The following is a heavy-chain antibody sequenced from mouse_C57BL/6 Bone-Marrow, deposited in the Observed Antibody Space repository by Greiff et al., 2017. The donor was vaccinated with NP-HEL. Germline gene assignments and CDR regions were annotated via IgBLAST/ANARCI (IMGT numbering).Heavy chain of an antibody. V-gene: IGHV1-81*01. CDR1: GYTFTSYG. CDR2: IYPRSGNT. D-gene: IGHD2-2*01. J-gene: IGHJ1*03. Sequence: VKLMESGAELARPGASVKLSCKASGYTFTSYGISWVKQRTGQGLEWIGEIYPRSGNTYYNEKFKGKATLTADKSSSTAYMELRSLTSEDSAVYFCARERLHWYFDVWGTGTTVTVSS. CDR3: ARERLHWYFDV.